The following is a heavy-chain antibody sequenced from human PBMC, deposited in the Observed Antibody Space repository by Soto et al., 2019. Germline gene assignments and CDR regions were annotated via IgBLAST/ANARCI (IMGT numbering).Heavy chain of an antibody. CDR2: ISDDGGNT. D-gene: IGHD1-26*01. CDR1: GFTFSASP. J-gene: IGHJ4*02. Sequence: EVQLLESGGGLVQPGGSRRLSCAASGFTFSASPMTWVRQVPGKGLEWVSTISDDGGNTYYADSVKGRFTISIDNSKNALSLQMNSLRADDTAVFYCAKDHTGTVGDYWGQGTLVTVSS. CDR3: AKDHTGTVGDY. V-gene: IGHV3-23*01.